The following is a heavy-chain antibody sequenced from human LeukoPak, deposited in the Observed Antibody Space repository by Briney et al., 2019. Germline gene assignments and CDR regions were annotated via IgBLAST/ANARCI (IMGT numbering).Heavy chain of an antibody. V-gene: IGHV3-7*01. J-gene: IGHJ4*02. D-gene: IGHD1-26*01. CDR1: GFTFSSYW. Sequence: PGGSLRLSCAASGFTFSSYWMSWVRQAPGKGLEWVANIKQDGSEKYYVDSVKGRFTISRDNAKNSLYLQMNSLRAEDTAVYYCARDRTRIVGAPSPPCFDYWGQGTLVTVSS. CDR3: ARDRTRIVGAPSPPCFDY. CDR2: IKQDGSEK.